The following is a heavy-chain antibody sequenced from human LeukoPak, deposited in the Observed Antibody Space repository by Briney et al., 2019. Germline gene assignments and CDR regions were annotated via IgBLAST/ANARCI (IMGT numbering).Heavy chain of an antibody. D-gene: IGHD2-2*01. CDR1: GYTFTGYY. J-gene: IGHJ6*03. CDR2: INPNSGGT. CDR3: ARETSRTYYYMDV. Sequence: ASVKVSCKASGYTFTGYYVHWVRQAPGQGLEWMGRINPNSGGTNYAQKFQGRVTMTRDTSISTAYMELSRLRSDDTAVYYCARETSRTYYYMDVWGKGTTVTVSS. V-gene: IGHV1-2*06.